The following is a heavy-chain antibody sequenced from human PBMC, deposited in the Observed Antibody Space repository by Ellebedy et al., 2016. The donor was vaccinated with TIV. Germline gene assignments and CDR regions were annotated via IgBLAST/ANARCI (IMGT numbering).Heavy chain of an antibody. CDR2: TYYRSKWNN. CDR3: ARGGPRGSSSWYSYFDY. J-gene: IGHJ4*02. Sequence: SQTLSLTCAISGDSVSINNVAWNWIRQSPSRGLEWLGTTYYRSKWNNAYAESVKSRIIINPDTSKNQFSLQLNSVTPEDSAVYYCARGGPRGSSSWYSYFDYWGQGTLVTVSS. CDR1: GDSVSINNVA. V-gene: IGHV6-1*01. D-gene: IGHD6-13*01.